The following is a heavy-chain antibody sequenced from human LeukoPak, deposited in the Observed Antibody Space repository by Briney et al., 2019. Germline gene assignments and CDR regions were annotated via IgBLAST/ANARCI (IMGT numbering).Heavy chain of an antibody. CDR1: GFTFSGSA. Sequence: GGSLRLSCAASGFTFSGSAMHWVRQASGKGLEWVGRIRSKANSYATAYAAAVKGKFTISRDDSKNTAYLQMNSLKTEDTAVYYCTRPRAGYYDCSGYYYRDYWGQGTLVTVSS. D-gene: IGHD3-22*01. CDR3: TRPRAGYYDCSGYYYRDY. V-gene: IGHV3-73*01. J-gene: IGHJ4*02. CDR2: IRSKANSYAT.